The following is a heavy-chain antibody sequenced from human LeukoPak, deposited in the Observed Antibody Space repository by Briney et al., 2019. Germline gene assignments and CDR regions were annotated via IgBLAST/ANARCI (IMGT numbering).Heavy chain of an antibody. CDR2: IIPIFGTA. CDR1: GGTFSSYA. J-gene: IGHJ4*02. V-gene: IGHV1-69*13. CDR3: ANFDFWSGYRFDY. D-gene: IGHD3-3*01. Sequence: SVKVSCKXSGGTFSSYAISWVRQAPGQGLEWMGGIIPIFGTANYAQKFQGRVTITADESTSTAYMELSSLRSEDTAVYYCANFDFWSGYRFDYWGQGTLVTVSS.